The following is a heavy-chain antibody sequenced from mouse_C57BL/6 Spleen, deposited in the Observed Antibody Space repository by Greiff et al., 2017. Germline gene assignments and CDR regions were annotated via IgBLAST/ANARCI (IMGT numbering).Heavy chain of an antibody. V-gene: IGHV5-6*01. Sequence: EVQLVESGGDLVKPGGSLKLSCAASGFTFSSYGMSWVRQTPDKRLEWVATISSGGSYTYYPDSVKGRFTISRDNAKNTLYLQMSSLKSEDTAMYYDARRDYSKPYFDDWGTGTTVTVSS. D-gene: IGHD2-5*01. CDR3: ARRDYSKPYFDD. CDR1: GFTFSSYG. CDR2: ISSGGSYT. J-gene: IGHJ1*03.